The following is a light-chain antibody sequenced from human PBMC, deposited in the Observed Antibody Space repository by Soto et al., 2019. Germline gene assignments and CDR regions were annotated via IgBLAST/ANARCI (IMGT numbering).Light chain of an antibody. CDR3: AAWDDSLSVL. CDR1: SSNIGSNY. V-gene: IGLV1-47*01. Sequence: QSVLTQPPSASGTPGQRVTISCSGSSSNIGSNYVYWYQQLPGTAPKLLIYRNNQRPSAVPDRFSGSTSGTSASLAISGLGSEDEADYYCAAWDDSLSVLFGGGTKVTVL. CDR2: RNN. J-gene: IGLJ2*01.